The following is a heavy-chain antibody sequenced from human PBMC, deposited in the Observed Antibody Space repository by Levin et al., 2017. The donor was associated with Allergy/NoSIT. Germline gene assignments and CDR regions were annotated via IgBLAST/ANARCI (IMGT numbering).Heavy chain of an antibody. V-gene: IGHV4-61*02. D-gene: IGHD2-2*01. CDR1: GGSIRSGGFY. CDR2: IYSSGKT. Sequence: SSQTLSLTCSVSGGSIRSGGFYWSWIRQSAGEGLAFIGRIYSSGKTVYNPSLKSRVTLSLDTSANQFSLNLNSVTASDPSVYSCARAVCTTISCSSFSAFYIWGRGTMVTVSS. CDR3: ARAVCTTISCSSFSAFYI. J-gene: IGHJ3*02.